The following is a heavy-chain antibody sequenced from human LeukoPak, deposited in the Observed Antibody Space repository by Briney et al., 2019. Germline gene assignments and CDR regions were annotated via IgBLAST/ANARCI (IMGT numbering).Heavy chain of an antibody. CDR2: IFGSGGST. V-gene: IGHV3-23*01. D-gene: IGHD6-19*01. J-gene: IGHJ4*02. Sequence: GGSPRLSCAASGFTFSSYAMYWVRQAPGKGLEWVSGIFGSGGSTHYADSVKGRFTISRDNSKNTVYLQMNSLRAEDTAVYYCAKTTTGYSSGRFPGWPVDYWGQGTLVTVSS. CDR3: AKTTTGYSSGRFPGWPVDY. CDR1: GFTFSSYA.